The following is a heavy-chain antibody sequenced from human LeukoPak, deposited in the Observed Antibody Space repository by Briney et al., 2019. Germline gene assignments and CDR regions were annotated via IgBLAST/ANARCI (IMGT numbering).Heavy chain of an antibody. CDR2: IYYSGST. V-gene: IGHV4-39*01. D-gene: IGHD4-17*01. CDR3: ERVGNTVTIRWFDP. J-gene: IGHJ5*02. CDR1: GFSISSSRYY. Sequence: PAETLSLTCTVSGFSISSSRYYWGWLPQPPGKGLEWIGSIYYSGSTYYNPPLKSRVTISVDTSKNQFSLKLSSVTAADTAVYYCERVGNTVTIRWFDPWGQGTLVTVSS.